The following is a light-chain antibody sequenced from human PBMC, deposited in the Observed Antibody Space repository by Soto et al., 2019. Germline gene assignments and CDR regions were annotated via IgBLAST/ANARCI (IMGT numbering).Light chain of an antibody. V-gene: IGKV4-1*01. CDR1: QSVLYSSNNKNY. CDR2: WAS. Sequence: DIAMTQSPDSLAVPLGERATINCKSSQSVLYSSNNKNYLAWYQQTPGQPPKLLIYWASTRESGVPDRFTGSGSGTDFTLTISSLQAEDVAFYYCQQYFGSPLTFGGGTKVEIK. CDR3: QQYFGSPLT. J-gene: IGKJ4*01.